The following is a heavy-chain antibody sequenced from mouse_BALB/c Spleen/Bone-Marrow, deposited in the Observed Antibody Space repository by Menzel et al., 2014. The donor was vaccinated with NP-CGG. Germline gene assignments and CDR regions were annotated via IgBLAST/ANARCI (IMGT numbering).Heavy chain of an antibody. CDR2: ISSGSSTI. CDR1: GFTFSSFG. Sequence: EVMLVESGGGLVQPGGSRKLSCAASGFTFSSFGMHWVRQTPEKGLEWVAYISSGSSTIYYADTVKGRFTISRDNPKNTLFLQVTSLRSEDTAMYYWTRGGNWDDFDYWGQGTTLTVSS. V-gene: IGHV5-17*02. D-gene: IGHD4-1*01. J-gene: IGHJ2*01. CDR3: TRGGNWDDFDY.